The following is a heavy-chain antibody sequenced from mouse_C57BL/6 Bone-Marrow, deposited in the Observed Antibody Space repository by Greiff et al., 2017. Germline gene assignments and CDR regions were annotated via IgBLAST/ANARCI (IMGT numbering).Heavy chain of an antibody. J-gene: IGHJ3*01. CDR1: GFNIKDYY. CDR3: AGCSYCYGSSPGFAY. CDR2: IDPEDGET. V-gene: IGHV14-2*01. D-gene: IGHD1-1*01. Sequence: VHVKQSGAELVKPGASVKLSCTASGFNIKDYYMHWVKQRPEQGLEWIGRIDPEDGETKYAPKFQGKATITANKSSNTAYLQLSRLTSEDTDVYYCAGCSYCYGSSPGFAYWGQGTVVTVSA.